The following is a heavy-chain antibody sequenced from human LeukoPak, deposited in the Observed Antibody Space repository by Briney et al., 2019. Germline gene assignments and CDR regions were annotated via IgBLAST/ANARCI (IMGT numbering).Heavy chain of an antibody. Sequence: GGSLRLSCAASGFTFSSYWMHWVRQAPGKGLVWVSRINSDGSSTNYADSVKGRFTISRDNAKNTLYLQMNSLRAEDTAVYYYASLTSSGWYDTSCWGQGTLVTVSS. D-gene: IGHD6-19*01. V-gene: IGHV3-74*01. J-gene: IGHJ4*02. CDR2: INSDGSST. CDR1: GFTFSSYW. CDR3: ASLTSSGWYDTSC.